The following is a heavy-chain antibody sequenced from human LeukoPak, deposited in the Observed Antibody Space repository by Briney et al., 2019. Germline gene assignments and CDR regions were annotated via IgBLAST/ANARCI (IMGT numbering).Heavy chain of an antibody. CDR2: IYSGGRT. CDR1: GFIVSSNY. J-gene: IGHJ4*02. V-gene: IGHV3-66*01. D-gene: IGHD1-1*01. CDR3: ARKLTGTTYFDS. Sequence: GGSLRLSCAVSGFIVSSNYMTWVRQAPGKGLEWVSVIYSGGRTYYADSVKGRFTTSRDNSKNTLYLQMNSLRAEDTAVYFCARKLTGTTYFDSWGQGTLVAVSS.